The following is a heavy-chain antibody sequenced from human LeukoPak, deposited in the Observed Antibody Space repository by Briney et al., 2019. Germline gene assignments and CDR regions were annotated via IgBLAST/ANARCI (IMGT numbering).Heavy chain of an antibody. V-gene: IGHV3-7*01. J-gene: IGHJ1*01. CDR3: AREGFPPGVLH. D-gene: IGHD2-2*01. CDR2: IKPDGSGK. CDR1: GFTFSSYW. Sequence: GGSLRLSCEASGFTFSSYWMSWVRQAPGKGPECVANIKPDGSGKYYVDSMKGRFTISRDNAKNSLYLQMNNLRAEDTAVYYCAREGFPPGVLHWGQGTLVTVSS.